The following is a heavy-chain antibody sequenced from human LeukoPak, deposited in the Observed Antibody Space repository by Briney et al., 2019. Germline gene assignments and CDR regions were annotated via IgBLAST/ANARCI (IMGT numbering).Heavy chain of an antibody. CDR1: GGSISGYY. D-gene: IGHD1-1*01. CDR3: ARDRNWNDAHDY. V-gene: IGHV4-4*07. J-gene: IGHJ4*02. CDR2: VYSSGST. Sequence: SETLSLTCTVSGGSISGYYWSRIRQPAGKGLEWIGRVYSSGSTNYNPSLKSRVTMSVDTSKNQFSLKLSSVTAADTAVYYCARDRNWNDAHDYWGQGTLVTVSS.